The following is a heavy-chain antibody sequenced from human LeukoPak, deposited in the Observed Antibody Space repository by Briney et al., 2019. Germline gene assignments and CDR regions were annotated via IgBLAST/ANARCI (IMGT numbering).Heavy chain of an antibody. CDR3: TNERIAVAGKDY. D-gene: IGHD6-19*01. CDR1: GFTFSGSA. CDR2: IRSKANSYAT. Sequence: PGGSLRLSCAASGFTFSGSAMHWVRQASGKGLEWVGRIRSKANSYATAYAASVKGRFTISRDDSKNTAYLQMNSLKTEDTAVYYCTNERIAVAGKDYWGQGTLVTVSS. V-gene: IGHV3-73*01. J-gene: IGHJ4*02.